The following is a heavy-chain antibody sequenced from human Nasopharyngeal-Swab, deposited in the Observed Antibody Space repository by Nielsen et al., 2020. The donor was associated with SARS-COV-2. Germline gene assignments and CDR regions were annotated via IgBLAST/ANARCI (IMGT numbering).Heavy chain of an antibody. CDR1: GFTFSSYG. CDR2: IWYDGSNK. Sequence: GESLKISCAASGFTFSSYGMHWVRQAPGKGLEWVAVIWYDGSNKYYADSVKGRFTISRDNSKNTLYLQMNSLRAEDTAAYYCARGSVAVAGSDWYFDLWGRGTLVTVSS. CDR3: ARGSVAVAGSDWYFDL. J-gene: IGHJ2*01. D-gene: IGHD6-19*01. V-gene: IGHV3-33*01.